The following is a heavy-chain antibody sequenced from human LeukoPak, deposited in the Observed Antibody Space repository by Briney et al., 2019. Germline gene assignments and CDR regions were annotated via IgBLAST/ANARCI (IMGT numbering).Heavy chain of an antibody. V-gene: IGHV3-7*03. CDR2: INQDGSEE. D-gene: IGHD1-26*01. CDR3: ARDSGRFYIDY. Sequence: GGSLRLSCAASGFTFSSSAMSWVRQAPGKGLEWVANINQDGSEEFYVDSLKGRFTISRDNAKNSLYLQINSLRADDTAIYYCARDSGRFYIDYWGQGTLVTVSS. CDR1: GFTFSSSA. J-gene: IGHJ4*02.